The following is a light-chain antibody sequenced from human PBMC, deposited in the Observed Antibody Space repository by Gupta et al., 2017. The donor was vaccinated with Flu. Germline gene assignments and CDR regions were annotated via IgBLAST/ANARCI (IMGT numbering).Light chain of an antibody. CDR3: SSYAGSLRV. Sequence: QSALTQPPSASGSPGQSVTISCTGTSSDVGGYNYVSWYQQHPGKALKLMIYEVSKRPSGAPDRFSGSKSGNTASLTVSGLQAEDEADYYCSSYAGSLRVFGGGTKLTVL. CDR2: EVS. J-gene: IGLJ3*02. CDR1: SSDVGGYNY. V-gene: IGLV2-8*01.